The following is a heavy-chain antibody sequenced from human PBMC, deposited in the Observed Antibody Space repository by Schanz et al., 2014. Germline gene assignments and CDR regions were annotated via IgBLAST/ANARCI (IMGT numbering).Heavy chain of an antibody. J-gene: IGHJ4*02. V-gene: IGHV3-23*04. CDR3: AKDQGSYGSGSYSYFDY. CDR1: GFTFSIYG. D-gene: IGHD3-10*01. Sequence: EVQLVESGGGLVQPGGSLRLSCAASGFTFSIYGMSWVRQAPGKGLEWVSAISGSGASTYYADSVKGRFTISRDNSKNTLYLQMNSLRAEDTAVYYWAKDQGSYGSGSYSYFDYWGQGTLDTVSS. CDR2: ISGSGAST.